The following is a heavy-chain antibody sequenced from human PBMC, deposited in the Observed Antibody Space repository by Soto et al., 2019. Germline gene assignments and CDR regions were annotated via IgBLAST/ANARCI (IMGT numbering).Heavy chain of an antibody. V-gene: IGHV1-18*01. CDR3: ARSRSAGFYCYGMDV. Sequence: ASVKVSCKASGYTFTSYGISWVRQAPGQGLEWMGWISAYNGNTNYAQKLQGRVTMTTDTSTSTAYMELRSLRSDDTAVYYCARSRSAGFYCYGMDVWSQGTTVIVSS. J-gene: IGHJ6*02. CDR1: GYTFTSYG. CDR2: ISAYNGNT. D-gene: IGHD3-10*01.